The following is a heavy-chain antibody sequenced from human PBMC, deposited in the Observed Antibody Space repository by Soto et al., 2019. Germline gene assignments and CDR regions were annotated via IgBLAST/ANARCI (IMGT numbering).Heavy chain of an antibody. J-gene: IGHJ4*02. CDR2: ISGSGGST. D-gene: IGHD6-6*01. V-gene: IGHV3-23*01. Sequence: GGSLRLSRAASGFTFSSYAMNWARQPPGRGLEWVSAISGSGGSTYYADSVKGRFTISRDNSKNTLYLQMNSLRAEDTAVYYCAKDFLALSIADPISALGYGGQGTLVTVSS. CDR1: GFTFSSYA. CDR3: AKDFLALSIADPISALGY.